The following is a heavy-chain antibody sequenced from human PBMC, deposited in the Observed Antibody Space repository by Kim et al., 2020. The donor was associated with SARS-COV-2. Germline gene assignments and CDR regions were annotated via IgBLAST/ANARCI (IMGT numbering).Heavy chain of an antibody. J-gene: IGHJ3*02. V-gene: IGHV3-30*18. CDR2: ISYDGSNK. D-gene: IGHD4-17*01. Sequence: GGSLRLSCAASGFTFSSYGMHWVRQAPGKGLEWVAVISYDGSNKYYADYVKGRFTISRDNSKNTLYLQMNSLRAEDTAVYYCAKDGLGTVTTDAFDIWGQGTMVTVSS. CDR1: GFTFSSYG. CDR3: AKDGLGTVTTDAFDI.